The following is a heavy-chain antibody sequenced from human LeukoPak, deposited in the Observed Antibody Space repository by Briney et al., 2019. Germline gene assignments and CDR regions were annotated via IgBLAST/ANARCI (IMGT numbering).Heavy chain of an antibody. D-gene: IGHD6-6*01. CDR2: INTDGSST. CDR3: ARGLPGHTSSMGY. J-gene: IGHJ4*02. CDR1: GFTFDDYA. Sequence: PGGSLRLSCAASGFTFDDYAMHWVRQAPGKGLVWVSRINTDGSSTNYADSVKGRFTISRDNAKNTLYLQMNSLRAEDTAVYYCARGLPGHTSSMGYWGQGILVTVSS. V-gene: IGHV3-74*01.